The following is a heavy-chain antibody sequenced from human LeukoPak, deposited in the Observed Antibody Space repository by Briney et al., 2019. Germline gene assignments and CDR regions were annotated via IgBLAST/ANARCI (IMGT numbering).Heavy chain of an antibody. CDR1: GFTFSSYW. V-gene: IGHV3-7*01. D-gene: IGHD3-3*01. Sequence: GGSLRLSCAASGFTFSSYWMSWVRQAPGKGLEWVANIKQDGSEKYYVDSVKGRFTISRDNAKNSLYLQMNSLRAEDTAVYYCAKQTGITTLGVADYWGQGTLVTVSS. CDR3: AKQTGITTLGVADY. CDR2: IKQDGSEK. J-gene: IGHJ4*02.